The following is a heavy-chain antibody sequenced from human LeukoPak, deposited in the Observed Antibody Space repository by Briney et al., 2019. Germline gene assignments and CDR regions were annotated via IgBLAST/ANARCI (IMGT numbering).Heavy chain of an antibody. D-gene: IGHD3-3*01. J-gene: IGHJ4*02. CDR2: FDPEDGET. CDR1: GYTLTELS. Sequence: ASVKVSCKVSGYTLTELSMHWVRQAPGKGLEWMGGFDPEDGETIYAQKFQGRVTMTEDTSTDTAYMELSSLRSEDTAVYYCARSKTKEITIFGVVTSEFDYWGQGTLVTVSS. V-gene: IGHV1-24*01. CDR3: ARSKTKEITIFGVVTSEFDY.